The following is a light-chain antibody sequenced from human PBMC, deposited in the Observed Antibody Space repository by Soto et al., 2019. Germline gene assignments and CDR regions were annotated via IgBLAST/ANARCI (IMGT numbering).Light chain of an antibody. Sequence: EIVLAQSPATLSLSPGERATLSCRASQSVGSYLAWYQQKPGQAPRLLIYDASTRATGIPARFSGSGSGTDFTLTISSLEPEDFAVYYCRRRTNWPITFGQGTRLDIK. CDR3: RRRTNWPIT. CDR2: DAS. V-gene: IGKV3-11*01. J-gene: IGKJ5*01. CDR1: QSVGSY.